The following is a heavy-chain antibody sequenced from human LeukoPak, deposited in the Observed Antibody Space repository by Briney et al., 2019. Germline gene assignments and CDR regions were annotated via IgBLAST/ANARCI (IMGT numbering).Heavy chain of an antibody. CDR2: IIPIFGIT. J-gene: IGHJ4*02. CDR3: AREEDVVAPISRPFEY. CDR1: GYDFTEFH. V-gene: IGHV1-69*13. Sequence: GASVKVSCKASGYDFTEFHVHWVRLAPGQGLEWMGGIIPIFGITEYAQNFQGRVTITADESTSIVYMELSPLRSEDTAVYYCAREEDVVAPISRPFEYCGQGTLVTVSS. D-gene: IGHD2-2*01.